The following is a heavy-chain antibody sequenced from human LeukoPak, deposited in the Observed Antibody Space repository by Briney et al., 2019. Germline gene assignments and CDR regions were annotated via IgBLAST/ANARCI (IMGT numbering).Heavy chain of an antibody. J-gene: IGHJ4*02. Sequence: GGSLRLSCAASGFTFSNYDMSWVRHAPGKGLEWVSGISGSGGSTYHADSVKGRFTISRDNSKNTLYLQMNSLRAEDTAVYYCAKELDSSGYFDYWGQGTLATVSS. D-gene: IGHD3-22*01. CDR2: ISGSGGST. CDR3: AKELDSSGYFDY. V-gene: IGHV3-23*01. CDR1: GFTFSNYD.